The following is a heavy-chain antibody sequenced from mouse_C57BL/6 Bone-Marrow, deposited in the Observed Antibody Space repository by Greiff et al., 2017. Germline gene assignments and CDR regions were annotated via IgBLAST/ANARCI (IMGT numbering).Heavy chain of an antibody. CDR1: GYTFTSYW. CDR2: IDPSDSYT. CDR3: ASPNGDGAMDY. J-gene: IGHJ4*01. Sequence: QVQLQQPGAELVMPGASVKLSCKASGYTFTSYWMHWVKQRPGQGLEWIGEIDPSDSYTNYNKKFKGKSTLTVDKSSSTAYMQLSSLTSEYSAVYYCASPNGDGAMDYWGQGTSVTVSS. D-gene: IGHD4-1*02. V-gene: IGHV1-69*01.